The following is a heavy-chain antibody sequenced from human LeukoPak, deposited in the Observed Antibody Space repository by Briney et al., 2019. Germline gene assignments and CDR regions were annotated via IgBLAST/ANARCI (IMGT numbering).Heavy chain of an antibody. V-gene: IGHV1-18*01. CDR1: GYTFRNYG. CDR3: ARDPSNTSGYQIYFDY. J-gene: IGHJ4*02. CDR2: IIAYNGDT. D-gene: IGHD3-3*01. Sequence: ASGRVSCKASGYTFRNYGISWVRQAPGQGLEWMGWIIAYNGDTHYAQKLQGRVTMTTDTSTSTAYMELRSLRSDDTAVYYCARDPSNTSGYQIYFDYWGQGTLVTVSS.